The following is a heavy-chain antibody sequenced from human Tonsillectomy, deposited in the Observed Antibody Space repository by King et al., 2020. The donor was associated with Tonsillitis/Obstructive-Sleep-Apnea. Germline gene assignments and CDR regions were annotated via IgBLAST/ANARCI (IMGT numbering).Heavy chain of an antibody. D-gene: IGHD3-3*01. Sequence: QLVQSGAEVKKPGESLKISCKGSGYSFSSFWIGWVRQMPGKGLEWMGIIYPGDSDTRYSPSFQGQVTISTDKSISTAYLQWSSLKASDTAMYYCARGLRFLEWLFPPFDLWGQGTPGTVSS. J-gene: IGHJ4*02. CDR1: GYSFSSFW. V-gene: IGHV5-51*01. CDR2: IYPGDSDT. CDR3: ARGLRFLEWLFPPFDL.